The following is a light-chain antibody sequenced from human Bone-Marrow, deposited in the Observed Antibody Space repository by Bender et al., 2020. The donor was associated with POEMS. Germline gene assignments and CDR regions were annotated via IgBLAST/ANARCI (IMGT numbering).Light chain of an antibody. Sequence: QSALTQPASVSGSPGQSIAISCTGTSSDVGGYNYVSWYQQHRGKAPKLIIYEVNIRPSGVSSRFSGSKSGNTASLTISGLQAEDEADYYCCSYTTNKIYVFGTGTKVTVL. J-gene: IGLJ1*01. CDR1: SSDVGGYNY. V-gene: IGLV2-14*01. CDR3: CSYTTNKIYV. CDR2: EVN.